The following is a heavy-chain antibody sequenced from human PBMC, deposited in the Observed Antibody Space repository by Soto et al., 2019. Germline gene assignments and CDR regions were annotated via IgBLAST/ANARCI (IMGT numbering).Heavy chain of an antibody. CDR1: GGSISSYY. CDR2: IYYSGST. D-gene: IGHD3-10*01. CDR3: ARDRPRDYYGSGTNWFDP. J-gene: IGHJ5*02. Sequence: QVQLQESGPGLVKPSETLSLTCTVSGGSISSYYWSWIRQPPGKGLEWIGYIYYSGSTNYNPSLKSRVTISVDTSKNQFSLKLSSVTAADTAVYYCARDRPRDYYGSGTNWFDPWGQGTLVTVSS. V-gene: IGHV4-59*01.